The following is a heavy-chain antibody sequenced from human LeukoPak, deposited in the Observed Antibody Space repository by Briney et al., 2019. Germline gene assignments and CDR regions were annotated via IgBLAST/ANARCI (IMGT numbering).Heavy chain of an antibody. CDR3: ARGLPGRDAFDV. CDR1: GGSISSFY. J-gene: IGHJ3*01. D-gene: IGHD3-16*01. Sequence: PSETLSLTCTVSGGSISSFYWNWIRQPPGKGLEWVGYVFYSGNTNYNPSLGSGVTISEDTSKNKFSLNLNSLTAADTAVYYCARGLPGRDAFDVWGQGTVVTVSS. CDR2: VFYSGNT. V-gene: IGHV4-59*13.